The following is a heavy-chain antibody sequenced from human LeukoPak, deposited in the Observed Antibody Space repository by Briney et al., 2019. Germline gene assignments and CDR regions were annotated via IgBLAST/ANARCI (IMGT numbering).Heavy chain of an antibody. CDR1: GFTVSNNY. J-gene: IGHJ4*02. CDR2: IYSAGST. V-gene: IGHV3-66*01. Sequence: GGSLRLSCAASGFTVSNNYMTWVRQAPGKGLEWVSLIYSAGSTYYADSVKGRFTISRDNSKNTVYLQMNSLRAEDTAVYYCARGEAAAVTSFDSWGQGTQVTVSS. D-gene: IGHD6-13*01. CDR3: ARGEAAAVTSFDS.